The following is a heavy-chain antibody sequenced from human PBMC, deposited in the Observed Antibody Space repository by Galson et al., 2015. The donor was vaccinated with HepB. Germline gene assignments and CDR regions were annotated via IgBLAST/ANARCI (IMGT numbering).Heavy chain of an antibody. CDR2: MNPNSGNT. CDR3: ARVREIVVVPAAIFFRDGMDV. J-gene: IGHJ6*02. Sequence: SVKVSCKASGYTFTSYDINWVRQATGQGLEWMGWMNPNSGNTGYAQKFQGRVTMTRNTSISTAYMELSSLRSEDTAVYYCARVREIVVVPAAIFFRDGMDVWGQGTTVTVSS. CDR1: GYTFTSYD. V-gene: IGHV1-8*01. D-gene: IGHD2-2*02.